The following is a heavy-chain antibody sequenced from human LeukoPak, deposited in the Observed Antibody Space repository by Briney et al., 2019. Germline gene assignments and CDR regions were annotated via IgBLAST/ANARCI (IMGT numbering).Heavy chain of an antibody. V-gene: IGHV4-59*01. J-gene: IGHJ4*02. CDR3: ASTIAARRAFDY. CDR1: GGSISSYY. CDR2: IYYSGST. Sequence: PSETLSLTCTVSGGSISSYYWSWIRQPPGKGLEWIGYIYYSGSTNYNPSLKSRVTISVDTSKNQFSLKLSSVTAADTAVYYCASTIAARRAFDYWGQGTLVTVSS. D-gene: IGHD6-6*01.